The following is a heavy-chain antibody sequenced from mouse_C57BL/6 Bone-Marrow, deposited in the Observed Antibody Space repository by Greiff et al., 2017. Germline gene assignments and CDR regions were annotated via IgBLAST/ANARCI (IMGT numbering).Heavy chain of an antibody. CDR3: ARWDYGSPYYFDY. CDR2: INPNNGGT. D-gene: IGHD1-1*01. J-gene: IGHJ2*01. CDR1: GYTFTDYY. Sequence: VQLQQSGPELVKPGASVKISCKASGYTFTDYYMNWVKQSHGKSLEWIGDINPNNGGTSYNQKFKGKATLTVDKSSSTAYMELRSLTSEDSAVYYCARWDYGSPYYFDYWGQGTTLTVSS. V-gene: IGHV1-26*01.